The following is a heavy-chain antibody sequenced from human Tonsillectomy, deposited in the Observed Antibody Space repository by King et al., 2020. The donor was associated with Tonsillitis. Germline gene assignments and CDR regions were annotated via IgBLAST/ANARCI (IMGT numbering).Heavy chain of an antibody. CDR2: IGIGSSYI. Sequence: VQLVQSGGGLVKPGGSLRLSCAASGFTFSSFSMNCVRQAPGRGLEWVSSIGIGSSYIYYADSVKGRFTISRDNAKNSLYLQMNSLRAEDTAVYYCARGGDYYDMGYWGQGTLVTVSS. CDR3: ARGGDYYDMGY. J-gene: IGHJ4*02. V-gene: IGHV3-21*01. D-gene: IGHD3-22*01. CDR1: GFTFSSFS.